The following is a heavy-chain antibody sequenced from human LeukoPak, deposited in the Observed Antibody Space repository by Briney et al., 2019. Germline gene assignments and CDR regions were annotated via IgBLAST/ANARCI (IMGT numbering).Heavy chain of an antibody. CDR1: GGSNSSSNW. D-gene: IGHD6-19*01. CDR2: IYTSGST. CDR3: AVGIAVAGRGIDY. J-gene: IGHJ4*02. V-gene: IGHV4-4*07. Sequence: SETLSLTCAVSGGSNSSSNWWSWVRQPAGKGLEWIGRIYTSGSTNYNPSLKSRVTMSVDTSKNQFSLKLSSVTAADTAVYYCAVGIAVAGRGIDYWGQGTLVTVSS.